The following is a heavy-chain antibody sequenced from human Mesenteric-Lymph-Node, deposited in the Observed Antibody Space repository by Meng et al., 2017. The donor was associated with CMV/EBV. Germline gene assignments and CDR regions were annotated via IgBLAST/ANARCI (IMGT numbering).Heavy chain of an antibody. Sequence: GESLKISCAASGFIFSSYSMNWVRQAPGKGLEWVSSISSSSSYIYYADSVKGRFTIFRDYAKNSLYLQMNSLRAEDTAVYYCARDDGRSNYFDYWGQGTLVNVSS. J-gene: IGHJ4*02. CDR1: GFIFSSYS. V-gene: IGHV3-21*01. CDR3: ARDDGRSNYFDY. D-gene: IGHD1-26*01. CDR2: ISSSSSYI.